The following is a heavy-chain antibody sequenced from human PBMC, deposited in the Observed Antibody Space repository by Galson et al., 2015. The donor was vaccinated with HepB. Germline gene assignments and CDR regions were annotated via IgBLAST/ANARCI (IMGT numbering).Heavy chain of an antibody. CDR1: GGNFNNHS. CDR2: TIPAFRSA. D-gene: IGHD2-21*01. CDR3: ARGMVIPHDSFDI. V-gene: IGHV1-69*13. J-gene: IGHJ3*02. Sequence: SVKVSCKVSGGNFNNHSISWVRQAPGQGLEWMGETIPAFRSANYAQKFQHKVTITADEATTTAYMELSSLRFEDTAVYFCARGMVIPHDSFDIWGQGTVVTVSS.